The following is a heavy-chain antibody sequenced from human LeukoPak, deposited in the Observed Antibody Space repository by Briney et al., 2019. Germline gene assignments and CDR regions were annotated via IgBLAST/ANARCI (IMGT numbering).Heavy chain of an antibody. D-gene: IGHD6-13*01. V-gene: IGHV3-23*01. J-gene: IGHJ4*02. CDR1: GFTFSSYA. Sequence: GGSLRLSCAASGFTFSSYAMSWVRQAPGKGREWVSAISGSGGSTYYADSVKGRFTISRDNSKNTLYLQMNSLRAEDAAVYYCAKDKRTSIGEAGTFDYWGQGTLVAVSS. CDR3: AKDKRTSIGEAGTFDY. CDR2: ISGSGGST.